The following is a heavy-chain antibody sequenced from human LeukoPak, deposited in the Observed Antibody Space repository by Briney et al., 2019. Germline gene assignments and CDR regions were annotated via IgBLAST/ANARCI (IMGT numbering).Heavy chain of an antibody. CDR2: IYYSGST. Sequence: SETLSLTCTVSGGSISSSSYYWGWIRQPPGKGLEWIGSIYYSGSTYYNPSLKSRVTISVDTSKNQFSLKLSSVTAADTAVYYCARVVVVVAATDYWGQGTLVTVSS. V-gene: IGHV4-39*07. CDR3: ARVVVVVAATDY. D-gene: IGHD2-15*01. CDR1: GGSISSSSYY. J-gene: IGHJ4*02.